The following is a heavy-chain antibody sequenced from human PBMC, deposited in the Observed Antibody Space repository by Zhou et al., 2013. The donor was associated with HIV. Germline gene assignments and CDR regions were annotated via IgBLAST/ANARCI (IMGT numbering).Heavy chain of an antibody. J-gene: IGHJ4*02. V-gene: IGHV4-39*01. D-gene: IGHD3-10*01. CDR1: GYSISSGYYSGGYY. Sequence: QVQLQESGPGLVKPSETLSLTCTVSGYSISSGYYSGGYYWGWIRQAPGKGLEWIGNIYYSGSTYYNPSLKSRVTISVDTSKNQFSLKLTSVTAADTAVYYCARLTLPSGGYRRGYWGQGTLVTSPQ. CDR3: ARLTLPSGGYRRGY. CDR2: IYYSGST.